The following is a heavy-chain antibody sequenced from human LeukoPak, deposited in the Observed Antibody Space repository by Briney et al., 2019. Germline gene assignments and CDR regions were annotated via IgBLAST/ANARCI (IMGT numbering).Heavy chain of an antibody. CDR1: GFTFRNYA. J-gene: IGHJ4*02. CDR2: ISDNGVST. CDR3: ARVERNSLDF. Sequence: GGSLRLSCAVSGFTFRNYAMSWVRQAPGKGLEWVSGISDNGVSTYYTGSVKGRFTISRDNPRNTLYLQMNSLRADDTAVYFCARVERNSLDFWGQGTLVTVSS. D-gene: IGHD1/OR15-1a*01. V-gene: IGHV3-23*01.